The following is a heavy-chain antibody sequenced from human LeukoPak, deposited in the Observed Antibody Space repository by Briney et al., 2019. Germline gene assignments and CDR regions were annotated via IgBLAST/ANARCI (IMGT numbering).Heavy chain of an antibody. CDR2: ISGSGGST. Sequence: PGGSLRLSCAASGFTFSSYAMSWVRQAPGKGLESVSTISGSGGSTYYADSVKGRFTISRDNSKNTLYLQMNSLRAEDTAVYYCARDVWPSWFGELSTYYYYYMDVWGKGTTVTISS. J-gene: IGHJ6*03. CDR3: ARDVWPSWFGELSTYYYYYMDV. V-gene: IGHV3-23*01. CDR1: GFTFSSYA. D-gene: IGHD3-10*01.